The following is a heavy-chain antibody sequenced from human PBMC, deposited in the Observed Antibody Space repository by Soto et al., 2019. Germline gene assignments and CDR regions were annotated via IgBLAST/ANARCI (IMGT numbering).Heavy chain of an antibody. Sequence: SETLSLTCTVSGGSISSYYWSWIRQPPGKGLEWIGYIYYSGSTNYNPSLKCRVTISVDTSKNQFSLKLSSVTAADTAVYYCARRYGDAFDIWGQGTMVTVSS. V-gene: IGHV4-59*08. CDR3: ARRYGDAFDI. J-gene: IGHJ3*02. D-gene: IGHD4-17*01. CDR2: IYYSGST. CDR1: GGSISSYY.